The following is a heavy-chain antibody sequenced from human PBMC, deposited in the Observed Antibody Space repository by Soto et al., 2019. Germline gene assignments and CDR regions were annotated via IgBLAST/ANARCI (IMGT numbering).Heavy chain of an antibody. CDR2: IYYTGST. V-gene: IGHV4-59*01. CDR1: GGSNSTYY. CDR3: ARASSCAYDSCAFDP. Sequence: SEALSLTCTVSGGSNSTYYWSWIRQPPGKGLEWIGFIYYTGSTNYNPSLKSRVTLSLDTSKNQFSLKLSSVTAADTAVYYCARASSCAYDSCAFDPWGQGTLVTV. D-gene: IGHD3-16*01. J-gene: IGHJ5*02.